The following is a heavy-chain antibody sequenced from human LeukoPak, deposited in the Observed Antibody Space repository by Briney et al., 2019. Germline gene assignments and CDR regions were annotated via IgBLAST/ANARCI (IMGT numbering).Heavy chain of an antibody. J-gene: IGHJ3*02. D-gene: IGHD6-13*01. CDR3: ARGLAANDAFDI. CDR1: GYTFTSYD. CDR2: MNPNSGNT. V-gene: IGHV1-8*03. Sequence: ASVKVSCKASGYTFTSYDINWVRQATGQGLEWMGWMNPNSGNTGYAQKFQGRVTITRNTSISTAYMELSSLRSEDTAVYYCARGLAANDAFDIWGQGTTVTVSS.